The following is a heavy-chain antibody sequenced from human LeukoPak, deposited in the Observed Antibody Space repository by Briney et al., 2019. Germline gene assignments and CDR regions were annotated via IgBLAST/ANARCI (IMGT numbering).Heavy chain of an antibody. CDR3: ARTQLELDWDDAFDI. J-gene: IGHJ3*02. Sequence: ASVKVSCKASGGTFSSYAISWVRQAPGQGLEWMGGIIPIFGTANYAQKFQGRVTITADESTSTAYMELSSLRSEDTAVYYCARTQLELDWDDAFDIWGQGTMVTVSS. CDR2: IIPIFGTA. V-gene: IGHV1-69*13. D-gene: IGHD1-1*01. CDR1: GGTFSSYA.